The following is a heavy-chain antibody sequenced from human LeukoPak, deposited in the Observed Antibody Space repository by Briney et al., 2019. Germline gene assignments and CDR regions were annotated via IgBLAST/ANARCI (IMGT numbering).Heavy chain of an antibody. CDR2: INPNDGDT. J-gene: IGHJ4*02. D-gene: IGHD2-2*01. Sequence: ASVKVSCTASGYTFTDYYMHWVRQALGQGFEWMGWINPNDGDTNYAQKFQGRVTMTRDTSISTAHMEVSRLRSDDTAVYYCARANFLYCSSSTCLFDYWGQGTLVTVSS. CDR3: ARANFLYCSSSTCLFDY. V-gene: IGHV1-2*02. CDR1: GYTFTDYY.